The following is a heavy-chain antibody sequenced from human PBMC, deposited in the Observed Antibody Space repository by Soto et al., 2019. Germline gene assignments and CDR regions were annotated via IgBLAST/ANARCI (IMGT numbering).Heavy chain of an antibody. CDR3: ARDVEMATIYGTYYVDY. CDR1: GGTFSSYA. Sequence: QVQLVQSGAEVKKPGSSVKVSCKASGGTFSSYAISWVRQAPGQGLEWMGGIIPIFGTANYAQKFQGRVTITADESTSTAYMERSSLRSEDTAGYYCARDVEMATIYGTYYVDYWGQGTLVTVSS. CDR2: IIPIFGTA. J-gene: IGHJ4*02. V-gene: IGHV1-69*01. D-gene: IGHD5-12*01.